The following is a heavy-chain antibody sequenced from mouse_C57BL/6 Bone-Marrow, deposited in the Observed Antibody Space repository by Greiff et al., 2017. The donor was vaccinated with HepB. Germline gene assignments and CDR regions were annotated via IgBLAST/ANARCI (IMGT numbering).Heavy chain of an antibody. J-gene: IGHJ1*03. D-gene: IGHD1-1*01. Sequence: ESGPGLVKPSQSLSLTCSVTGYSITSGYYWNWIRQFPGNKLEWMGYISYDGSNNYNPSLKNRISITRDTSKNQFFLKLNSVTTEDTATYYCARDNYGSSGGYFDVWGTGTTVTVSS. CDR2: ISYDGSN. CDR1: GYSITSGYY. V-gene: IGHV3-6*01. CDR3: ARDNYGSSGGYFDV.